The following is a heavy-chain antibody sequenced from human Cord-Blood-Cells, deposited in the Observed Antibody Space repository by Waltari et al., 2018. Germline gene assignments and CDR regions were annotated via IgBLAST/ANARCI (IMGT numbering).Heavy chain of an antibody. CDR1: GFPVSSNY. CDR3: ASERRYYYDSSGYYY. CDR2: IYSGGST. Sequence: EVQLVESGGGLIQPGGSLRLSCAASGFPVSSNYMSWVRHAPGKGLEWVSVIYSGGSTYYADSVKGRFTISRDNSKNTLYLQMNSLRAEDTAVYYCASERRYYYDSSGYYYWGQGTLVTVSS. D-gene: IGHD3-22*01. J-gene: IGHJ4*02. V-gene: IGHV3-53*01.